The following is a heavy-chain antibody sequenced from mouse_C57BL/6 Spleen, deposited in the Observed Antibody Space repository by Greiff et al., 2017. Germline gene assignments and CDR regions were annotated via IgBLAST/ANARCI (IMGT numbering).Heavy chain of an antibody. CDR2: IDPETGGT. CDR3: TRGDYYGSSYMDY. Sequence: VQRVESGAELVRPGASVTLSCKASGYTFTDYEMHWVKQTPVHGLEWIGAIDPETGGTAYNQKFKGKAILTADKSSSTAYMELRSLTSEDSAVYYCTRGDYYGSSYMDYWGQGTSVTVSS. CDR1: GYTFTDYE. J-gene: IGHJ4*01. D-gene: IGHD1-1*01. V-gene: IGHV1-15*01.